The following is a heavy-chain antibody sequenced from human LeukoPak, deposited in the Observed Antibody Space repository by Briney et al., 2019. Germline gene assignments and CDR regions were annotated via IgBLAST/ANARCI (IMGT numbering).Heavy chain of an antibody. CDR3: ARVRNYYYDSSGYFDY. CDR1: GGSFSGYY. D-gene: IGHD3-22*01. Sequence: SETLSLTCAVYGGSFSGYYWSWIRQPPGKGLEWSGEINHSGSTNYNPSLKSRVTISVDTSKNQFSLKLSSVTAADTAVYYCARVRNYYYDSSGYFDYWGQGTLVTVSS. J-gene: IGHJ4*02. CDR2: INHSGST. V-gene: IGHV4-34*01.